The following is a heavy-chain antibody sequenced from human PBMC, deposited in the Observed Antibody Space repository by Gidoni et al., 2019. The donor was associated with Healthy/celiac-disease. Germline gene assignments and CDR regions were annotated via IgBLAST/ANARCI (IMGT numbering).Heavy chain of an antibody. V-gene: IGHV3-21*01. J-gene: IGHJ4*02. CDR2: ISSSSSYI. CDR1: GFTFSSYS. CDR3: ARASRLSGSGYWGPFDY. D-gene: IGHD3-22*01. Sequence: SCAASGFTFSSYSMNWVRQAPGKGLEWVSSISSSSSYIYYADSVKGRFTISRDNAKNSLYLQMNSLRAEDTAVYYCARASRLSGSGYWGPFDYWGQGTLVTVSS.